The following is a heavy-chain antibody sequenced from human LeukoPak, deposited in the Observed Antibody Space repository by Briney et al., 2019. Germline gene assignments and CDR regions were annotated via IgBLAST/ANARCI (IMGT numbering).Heavy chain of an antibody. J-gene: IGHJ6*03. Sequence: SETLSLTSSVSAGSISSYYWSWIRQPAGKGLEWIGRIYTSGSTNYNPSLKSRVTMSVDTPNNQFSLKLSSVTAADTAVYYCARLAGYCSSTSCLQYYYYYMDVWGKGTTVTVSS. D-gene: IGHD2-2*01. V-gene: IGHV4-4*07. CDR3: ARLAGYCSSTSCLQYYYYYMDV. CDR2: IYTSGST. CDR1: AGSISSYY.